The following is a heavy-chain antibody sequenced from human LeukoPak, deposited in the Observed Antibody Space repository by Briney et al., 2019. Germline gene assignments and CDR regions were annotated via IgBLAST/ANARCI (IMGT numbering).Heavy chain of an antibody. Sequence: PETLSLTCAVSGVPFSGYYWTWIRQPPGKGLEWIGEIHHSGNTNYNPSLNDRATMSFNTSNNQVYLTLISVTAADTAVYYYARGPFCSVGACRDDVLDIGGEGTMVTVSS. CDR3: ARGPFCSVGACRDDVLDI. CDR2: IHHSGNT. CDR1: GVPFSGYY. V-gene: IGHV4-34*01. J-gene: IGHJ3*02. D-gene: IGHD2-15*01.